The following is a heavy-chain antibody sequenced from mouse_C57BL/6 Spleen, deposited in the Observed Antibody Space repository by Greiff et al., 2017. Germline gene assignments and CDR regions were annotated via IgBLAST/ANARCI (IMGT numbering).Heavy chain of an antibody. Sequence: QVQLKQPGAELVRPGSSVKLSCKASGYTFTSYWMHWVKQRPIQGLEWIGNIDPSDSETHYNQKFKDKATLTVDKSSSTAYMQLSSLTSEDSAVYYCARCYGKYFDYWGQGTTLTVSS. CDR3: ARCYGKYFDY. CDR2: IDPSDSET. V-gene: IGHV1-52*01. J-gene: IGHJ2*01. CDR1: GYTFTSYW. D-gene: IGHD1-1*01.